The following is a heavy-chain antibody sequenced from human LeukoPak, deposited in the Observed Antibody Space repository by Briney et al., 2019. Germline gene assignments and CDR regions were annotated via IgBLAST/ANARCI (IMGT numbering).Heavy chain of an antibody. CDR3: AKSSSSGWYF. Sequence: GGSLRLSCAASGFTFSSFALHWVRQAPGKGLEWVAFVTYDGANKNYAESVKGRFSISRDNSKNTMFLQMNSLRTEDTALYYCAKSSSSGWYF. D-gene: IGHD6-13*01. CDR2: VTYDGANK. CDR1: GFTFSSFA. J-gene: IGHJ2*01. V-gene: IGHV3-30*02.